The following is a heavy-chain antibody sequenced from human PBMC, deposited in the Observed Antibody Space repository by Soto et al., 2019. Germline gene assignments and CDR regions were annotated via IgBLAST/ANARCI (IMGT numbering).Heavy chain of an antibody. Sequence: EVLLVESGGGVVQPGGSLKLSCVASDFVFKDSSIHWVRQASGKGLEWVGRIRDRAYNYATAYTASVKGRFTISRDDSTNTAYLQMNSLRTEESPIYNCTRLISAAEDHWGQGTLGNVSS. CDR1: DFVFKDSS. V-gene: IGHV3-73*01. D-gene: IGHD3-10*01. J-gene: IGHJ4*02. CDR2: IRDRAYNYAT. CDR3: TRLISAAEDH.